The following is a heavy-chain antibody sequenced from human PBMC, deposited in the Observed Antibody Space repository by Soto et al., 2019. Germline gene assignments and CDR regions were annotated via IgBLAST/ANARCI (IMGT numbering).Heavy chain of an antibody. J-gene: IGHJ4*02. CDR2: ITPIFGTA. CDR3: ARGYDFWSGYDSNFDY. Sequence: ASVKVSCKASGGTFSSYAISWVRQAPGQGLEWMGGITPIFGTANYAQKFQGRVTITADESTSTAYMELSSLRSEDTAVYYCARGYDFWSGYDSNFDYWGQGTLVTVSS. CDR1: GGTFSSYA. D-gene: IGHD3-3*01. V-gene: IGHV1-69*13.